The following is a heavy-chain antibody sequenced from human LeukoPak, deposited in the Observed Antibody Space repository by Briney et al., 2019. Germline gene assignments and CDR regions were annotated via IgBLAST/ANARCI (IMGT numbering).Heavy chain of an antibody. V-gene: IGHV3-23*01. Sequence: GGSLRLSCAASGFTFSSYAMSWIRQAPGKGLEWVSAIGGSGGSTYYADSVKGRFTISRDNSKNTLYLQMNSLRAKDTAVYYCAKASAMIVVVSKHFDYWGQGTLVTVSS. CDR3: AKASAMIVVVSKHFDY. D-gene: IGHD3-22*01. J-gene: IGHJ4*02. CDR1: GFTFSSYA. CDR2: IGGSGGST.